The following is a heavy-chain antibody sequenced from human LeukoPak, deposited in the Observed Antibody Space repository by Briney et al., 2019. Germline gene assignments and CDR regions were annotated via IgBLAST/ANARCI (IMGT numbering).Heavy chain of an antibody. CDR3: VREALDYYDTSPAHFDY. J-gene: IGHJ4*02. D-gene: IGHD3-22*01. CDR2: IGTGGAT. CDR1: GFTFSNSD. Sequence: GGSLRLSCAASGFTFSNSDMHWVRQATGKGLEWVSAIGTGGATYYSGSVEGRFTISRENARNSLYLQMDSLRAGDTAVYYCVREALDYYDTSPAHFDYWGQGTLVTVSS. V-gene: IGHV3-13*04.